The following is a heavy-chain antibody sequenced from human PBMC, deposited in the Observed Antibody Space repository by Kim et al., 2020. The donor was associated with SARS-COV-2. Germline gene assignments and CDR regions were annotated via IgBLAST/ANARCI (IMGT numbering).Heavy chain of an antibody. J-gene: IGHJ6*02. Sequence: GGSLRLSCAASGFTVSSNYMSWVRQAPGKGLEWVSVIYSGGSTYYADSVKGRFTISRDNAKNSLYLQMNSLRAEDTAVYYCARVHYGDYYYYGMDVWGQG. CDR3: ARVHYGDYYYYGMDV. CDR1: GFTVSSNY. D-gene: IGHD4-17*01. CDR2: IYSGGST. V-gene: IGHV3-53*01.